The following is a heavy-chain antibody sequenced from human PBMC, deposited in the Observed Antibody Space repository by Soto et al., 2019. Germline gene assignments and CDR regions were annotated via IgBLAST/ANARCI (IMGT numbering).Heavy chain of an antibody. CDR2: INPSGGST. J-gene: IGHJ4*02. CDR3: ARGLIYDSSGYYFDY. V-gene: IGHV1-46*01. CDR1: GYTFTSYY. D-gene: IGHD3-22*01. Sequence: QVQLVQSGAEVKKPGASVKVSCKASGYTFTSYYMHWVRQAPGQGLEWMGIINPSGGSTRYAQKFQGRVTITRDPTTSTGYMELSSLRSEDTAVYYCARGLIYDSSGYYFDYWGQGTLVTVSS.